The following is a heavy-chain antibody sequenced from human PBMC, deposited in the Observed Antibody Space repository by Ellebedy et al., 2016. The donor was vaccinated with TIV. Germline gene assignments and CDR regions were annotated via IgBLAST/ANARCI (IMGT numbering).Heavy chain of an antibody. D-gene: IGHD1-26*01. Sequence: GGSLRLSCAASGFTFSSYSMSWVRQAPGKGLEWVSYISSRSGTIYYADSVKGRFTISRDNAKNLLYLQMNSLRAGDTAVYYCARGVVGARHFDYWGQGTLVTVSS. CDR1: GFTFSSYS. CDR3: ARGVVGARHFDY. CDR2: ISSRSGTI. J-gene: IGHJ4*02. V-gene: IGHV3-48*04.